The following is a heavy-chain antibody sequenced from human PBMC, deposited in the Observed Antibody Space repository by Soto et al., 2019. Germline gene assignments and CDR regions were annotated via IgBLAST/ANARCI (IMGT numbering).Heavy chain of an antibody. V-gene: IGHV4-31*03. D-gene: IGHD1-26*01. CDR2: IYYSGST. CDR1: GGSISSGGYY. Sequence: SETLSLTCTVSGGSISSGGYYWSWIRQHPGKGLEWIGYIYYSGSTYYNPSLKSRVTISVDTSKNQFSLKLSSVTAADTAVYYCMAGAHTISFDYWGQGTLVTVSS. J-gene: IGHJ4*02. CDR3: MAGAHTISFDY.